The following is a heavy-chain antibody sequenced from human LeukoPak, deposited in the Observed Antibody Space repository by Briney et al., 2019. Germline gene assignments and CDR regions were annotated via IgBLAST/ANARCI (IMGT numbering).Heavy chain of an antibody. J-gene: IGHJ4*02. D-gene: IGHD6-6*01. V-gene: IGHV5-51*01. CDR3: ARHFKGSSSQSMAY. Sequence: GESLKISCKGSGYTFNSYWIVWVRQLPGKGLEWMGIIYPGDSETRYSPSFQGQVTISADKSISTAYLQWSSLKASDPAMYYCARHFKGSSSQSMAYWGQGTLVTVSS. CDR1: GYTFNSYW. CDR2: IYPGDSET.